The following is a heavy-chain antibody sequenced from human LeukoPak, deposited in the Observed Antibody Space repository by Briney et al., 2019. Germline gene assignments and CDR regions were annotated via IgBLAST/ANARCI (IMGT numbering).Heavy chain of an antibody. D-gene: IGHD3-22*01. CDR2: IIPILGIA. CDR3: ARQYYDSSGYYGGYFDY. J-gene: IGHJ4*02. Sequence: GASVKVSCKASGGTFSSYAISWVRQAPGQGLEWMGRIIPILGIANYAQKFQGRVTITADKSTSTAYMELSSLRSEDTAVYYCARQYYDSSGYYGGYFDYWGQGNLVTVSS. CDR1: GGTFSSYA. V-gene: IGHV1-69*04.